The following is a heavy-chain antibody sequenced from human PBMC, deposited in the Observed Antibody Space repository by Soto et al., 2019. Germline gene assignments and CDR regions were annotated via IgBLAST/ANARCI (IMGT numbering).Heavy chain of an antibody. CDR1: GFTFSSYA. D-gene: IGHD3-10*01. CDR2: ISGSGGST. J-gene: IGHJ5*02. CDR3: AKDLYLGNQRRGSNWFDP. V-gene: IGHV3-23*01. Sequence: GGSLRLSCAASGFTFSSYAMSWVRQAPGKGLEWVSAISGSGGSTYYADSVKGRFTISRDNSKNTLYLQMNSLRAEDTAVYYCAKDLYLGNQRRGSNWFDPWGQGTLVTVSS.